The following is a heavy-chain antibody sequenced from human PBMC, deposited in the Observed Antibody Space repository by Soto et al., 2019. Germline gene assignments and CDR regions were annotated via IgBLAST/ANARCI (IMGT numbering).Heavy chain of an antibody. Sequence: EVQLVESGGGLIQPGGSLRLSCAVSGFTVSNNYMSWVRQAPGKGLEGVSVIYSGGYTAYGDSVKGRFTISRDNSKNTLLPTIKRLRAPHPAVYYWGTRPGGGGYWGQGTLVTVSS. CDR3: GTRPGGGGY. CDR1: GFTVSNNY. CDR2: IYSGGYT. V-gene: IGHV3-53*01. J-gene: IGHJ4*02. D-gene: IGHD3-10*01.